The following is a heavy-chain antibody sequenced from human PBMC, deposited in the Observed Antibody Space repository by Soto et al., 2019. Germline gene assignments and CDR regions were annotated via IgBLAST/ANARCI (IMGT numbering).Heavy chain of an antibody. Sequence: EVQLVESGGGLVQPGGSLRLSCAASGFTFNSYSMNWVRQAPGKGLEWVSYISSSRSTIYYADSVKGRFTISRDNAKNSLYLQMNSLRDEDTAVYYCARAGYYGSGILLWGQGTLVTVSS. J-gene: IGHJ4*02. CDR2: ISSSRSTI. CDR1: GFTFNSYS. V-gene: IGHV3-48*02. CDR3: ARAGYYGSGILL. D-gene: IGHD3-10*01.